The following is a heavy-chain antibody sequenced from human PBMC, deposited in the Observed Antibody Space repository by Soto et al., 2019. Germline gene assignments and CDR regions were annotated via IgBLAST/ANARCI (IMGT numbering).Heavy chain of an antibody. J-gene: IGHJ5*02. D-gene: IGHD6-13*01. CDR3: ARRSIAAAGWWFDP. CDR2: IYYSGST. Sequence: QVQLQESGPGLVKPSQTLSLTRTVSGGSISSGGYYWSWIRQHPGKGLEWIGYIYYSGSTYYNPSLKSRVTISVDTSKNQFSLKLSSVTAADTAVYYCARRSIAAAGWWFDPWGQGTLVTVSS. CDR1: GGSISSGGYY. V-gene: IGHV4-31*03.